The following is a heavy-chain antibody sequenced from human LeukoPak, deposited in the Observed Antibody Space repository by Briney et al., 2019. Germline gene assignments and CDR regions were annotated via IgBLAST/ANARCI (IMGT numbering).Heavy chain of an antibody. Sequence: PSQTLSLTCTVSGGYISSGSYYWSWIRQPAGKGLEWIGRIYTSGSTNYNPSLKSRVTISVDTSKNQFSLKLSSVTAADTAVYYCARVGGGFGDQFDYWGQGTLVTVSS. CDR2: IYTSGST. D-gene: IGHD3-10*01. CDR1: GGYISSGSYY. CDR3: ARVGGGFGDQFDY. J-gene: IGHJ4*02. V-gene: IGHV4-61*02.